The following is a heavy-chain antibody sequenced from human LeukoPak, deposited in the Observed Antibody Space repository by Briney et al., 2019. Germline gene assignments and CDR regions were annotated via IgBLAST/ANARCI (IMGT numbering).Heavy chain of an antibody. V-gene: IGHV3-11*01. CDR2: ISSSGSTI. J-gene: IGHJ6*02. CDR3: VRDALRKPSYYYYGMDV. Sequence: GGSLRLSCAASGFTFSDYYMSWIRQAPGKGLEWVSYISSSGSTIYYADSVKGRFTISRDNAKNSLYLQMNSLRAEDTAVYYCVRDALRKPSYYYYGMDVWGQGTTVTVSS. D-gene: IGHD3-16*02. CDR1: GFTFSDYY.